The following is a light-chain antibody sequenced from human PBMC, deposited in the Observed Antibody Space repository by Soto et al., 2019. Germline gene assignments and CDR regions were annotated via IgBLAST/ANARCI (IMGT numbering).Light chain of an antibody. Sequence: QSALTQPASVSGSPGQSITISCAGTSSDVGGYNYVSWYQQHPGKAPKLMIYDVSNRPSGVSNRFSGSKSGNSASLTISGLQAEDESDYACSSYTSSSSSVVFGGGTQVTGL. CDR2: DVS. J-gene: IGLJ2*01. CDR3: SSYTSSSSSVV. CDR1: SSDVGGYNY. V-gene: IGLV2-14*01.